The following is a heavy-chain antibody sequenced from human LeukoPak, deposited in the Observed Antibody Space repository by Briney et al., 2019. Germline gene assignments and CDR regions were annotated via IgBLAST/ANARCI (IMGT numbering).Heavy chain of an antibody. CDR1: GYTFTAYY. Sequence: ASVKVSCKASGYTFTAYYMHWVRQAPGQGLEWMGWINPNSGGTNYAQSFQGRVTMTRDTSISTAYMELSRLRSDDTAVYYCASLRYDILTDYYGVDSFDIWGQGTMVTVSS. V-gene: IGHV1-2*02. J-gene: IGHJ3*02. CDR2: INPNSGGT. CDR3: ASLRYDILTDYYGVDSFDI. D-gene: IGHD3-9*01.